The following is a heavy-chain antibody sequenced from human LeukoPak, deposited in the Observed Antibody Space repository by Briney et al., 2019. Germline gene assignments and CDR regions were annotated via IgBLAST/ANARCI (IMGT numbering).Heavy chain of an antibody. V-gene: IGHV3-9*01. Sequence: GGSLRPSCAASGFTFDDYAMHWVRQAPGKGLEWVSGISWNSGSIGYADSVKGRFTISRDNAKNSLYLQMNSLRAEDTAVYYCAKDPSDYVKIGTYYFDYWGQGTLVAVSS. CDR3: AKDPSDYVKIGTYYFDY. D-gene: IGHD4-17*01. CDR1: GFTFDDYA. CDR2: ISWNSGSI. J-gene: IGHJ4*02.